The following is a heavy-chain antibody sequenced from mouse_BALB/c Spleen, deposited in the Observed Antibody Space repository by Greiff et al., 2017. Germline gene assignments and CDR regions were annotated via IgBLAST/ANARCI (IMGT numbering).Heavy chain of an antibody. Sequence: LVESGGGLVQPGGSLKLSCPASGFPFSSFGLSWVRQTPGKRLELVATINSNGGSTYYPDSVKGRFTISRDNAKNTMYLQMSSLKSEDTAMYYSARDRYRFAYWGQGTLVTVSA. J-gene: IGHJ3*01. D-gene: IGHD2-12*01. CDR1: GFPFSSFG. CDR3: ARDRYRFAY. V-gene: IGHV5-6-3*01. CDR2: INSNGGST.